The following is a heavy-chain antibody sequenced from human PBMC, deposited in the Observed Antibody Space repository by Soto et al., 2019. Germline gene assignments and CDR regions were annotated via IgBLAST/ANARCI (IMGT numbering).Heavy chain of an antibody. Sequence: QVQLVQSGGEVKKPGASVKLSCTASGYTFTSYGISWVRQAPGQGLEWMGWISAYNGKTNYAQNVQGRVTMTTDTPTRTAYRDLRSLRSDGTAVYYCARGGDVNYYHGMDVWGQGTTVTVSS. CDR1: GYTFTSYG. J-gene: IGHJ6*02. D-gene: IGHD5-12*01. CDR3: ARGGDVNYYHGMDV. CDR2: ISAYNGKT. V-gene: IGHV1-18*01.